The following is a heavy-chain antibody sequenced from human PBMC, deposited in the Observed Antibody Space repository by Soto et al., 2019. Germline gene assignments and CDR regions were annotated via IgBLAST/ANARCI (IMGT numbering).Heavy chain of an antibody. D-gene: IGHD3-10*01. CDR3: VRDGSLLGMTR. CDR2: IGGSDTFT. V-gene: IGHV3-21*02. J-gene: IGHJ4*02. CDR1: GFTFKNDN. Sequence: EVQLVESGGGLGKPGESLRLSCVASGFTFKNDNMNWVRQAPGKGLEWVSSIGGSDTFTYYADSVKGRFTISRDNAKSSLFLQMDSLRVEDTAGYFCVRDGSLLGMTRWGQGTLVTVSS.